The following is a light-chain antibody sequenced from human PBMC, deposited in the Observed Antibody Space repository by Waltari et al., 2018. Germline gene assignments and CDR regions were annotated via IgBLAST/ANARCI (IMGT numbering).Light chain of an antibody. CDR2: LGS. CDR1: QSLLHTNGYNY. Sequence: DIVMTQSPRSLPVTPGEPASISCRSSQSLLHTNGYNYLNWYLQKPGQSPQLLIYLGSYRASEVPDRFSGGGSGTDFTLKISRVEAEDIGVYYCMQSLQTPWTFGQGTKVEMK. V-gene: IGKV2-28*01. J-gene: IGKJ1*01. CDR3: MQSLQTPWT.